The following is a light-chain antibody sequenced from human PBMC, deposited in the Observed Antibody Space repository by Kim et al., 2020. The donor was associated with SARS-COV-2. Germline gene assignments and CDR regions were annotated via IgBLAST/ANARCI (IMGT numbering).Light chain of an antibody. V-gene: IGKV3-20*01. CDR2: GAS. Sequence: SPGDRASPSCRAIQSVSSNYLAWYQQKPGQAPRLLIYGASSRATGIPDRFSGSGSGTDFTLTITRLEPEDFAVYYCQQYSSSPATFGQGTKVDIK. J-gene: IGKJ1*01. CDR1: QSVSSNY. CDR3: QQYSSSPAT.